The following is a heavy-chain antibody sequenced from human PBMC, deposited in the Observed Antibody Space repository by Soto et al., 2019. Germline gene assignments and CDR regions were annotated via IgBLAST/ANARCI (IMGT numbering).Heavy chain of an antibody. CDR3: AGRDIVVVVAATGWFDP. CDR1: GGSISSSSYY. J-gene: IGHJ5*02. D-gene: IGHD2-15*01. Sequence: QLQLQESGPGLVKPSETLSLTCTVSGGSISSSSYYWGWIRQPPGKGLEWVGSIYYSGSTYYNPSLKGRVTRSVDTVKDQFALRLGSVTAADTAVYYCAGRDIVVVVAATGWFDPWGQGTLVTVSS. V-gene: IGHV4-39*01. CDR2: IYYSGST.